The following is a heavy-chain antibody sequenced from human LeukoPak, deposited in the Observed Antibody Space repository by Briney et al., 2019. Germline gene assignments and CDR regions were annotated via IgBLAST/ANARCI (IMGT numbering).Heavy chain of an antibody. CDR3: ASGTRRGYSYSYAFGYRYYGLDV. J-gene: IGHJ6*02. CDR1: GGTLSNYA. CDR2: IIPILRTP. V-gene: IGHV1-69*13. Sequence: SVKVSCKASGGTLSNYAISWVRQAPGQGLEWMGGIIPILRTPEYAQKFQGRLTIVADESANTAFMDLSSLRSDDTAVYYCASGTRRGYSYSYAFGYRYYGLDVWGQGTTVTVSS. D-gene: IGHD5-18*01.